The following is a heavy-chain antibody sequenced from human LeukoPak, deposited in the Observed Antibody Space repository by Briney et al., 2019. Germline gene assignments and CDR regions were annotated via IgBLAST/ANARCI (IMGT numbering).Heavy chain of an antibody. D-gene: IGHD3-22*01. Sequence: SETLSLTCTVSGGSISSSSYYWGWIRQPPGKGLEWIGSIYYSGSTYYNPSLKSRVTISVDTSKNQFSLKLSSETAADTAVYYCARVGPEQQYYYDSSGYYYGWYFDLWGRGTLVTVSS. CDR2: IYYSGST. V-gene: IGHV4-39*07. CDR3: ARVGPEQQYYYDSSGYYYGWYFDL. J-gene: IGHJ2*01. CDR1: GGSISSSSYY.